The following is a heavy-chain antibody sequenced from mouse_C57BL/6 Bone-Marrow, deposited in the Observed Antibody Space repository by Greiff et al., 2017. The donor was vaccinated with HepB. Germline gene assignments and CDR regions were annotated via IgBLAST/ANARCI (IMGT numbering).Heavy chain of an antibody. V-gene: IGHV5-4*01. J-gene: IGHJ2*01. CDR2: ISDGGSYT. Sequence: EVQRVESGGGLVKPGGSLKLSCAASGFTFSSYAMSWVRQTPEKRLEWVATISDGGSYTYYPDNVKGRFTISRDNAKNNLYLQMSHLKSEDTAMYYCARDPRGYFDYWGQGTTLTVSS. CDR1: GFTFSSYA. CDR3: ARDPRGYFDY.